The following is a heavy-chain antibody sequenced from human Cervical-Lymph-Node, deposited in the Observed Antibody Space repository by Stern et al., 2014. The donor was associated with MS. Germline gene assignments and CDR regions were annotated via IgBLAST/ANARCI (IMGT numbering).Heavy chain of an antibody. CDR3: VRDLCKSRICYPFDY. V-gene: IGHV3-11*01. J-gene: IGHJ4*02. CDR1: GFTFSDYY. D-gene: IGHD2-15*01. Sequence: VHLVESGGGLVKAGGSLRLSCAASGFTFSDYYMSWIRPAPGKGLEWVSYISRGGTSVYYAESVEGRFTISRDNAKNSLFLQMNSLRAEDTAIYYCVRDLCKSRICYPFDYWGQGTPVTVSS. CDR2: ISRGGTSV.